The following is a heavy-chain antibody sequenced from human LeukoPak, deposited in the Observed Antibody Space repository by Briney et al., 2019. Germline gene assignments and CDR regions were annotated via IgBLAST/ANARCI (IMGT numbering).Heavy chain of an antibody. D-gene: IGHD2-2*01. J-gene: IGHJ6*02. CDR1: VESFCGYY. Sequence: PSETLSLTCALYVESFCGYYWSWIPHLPREGREWIGEINHIGSNNYNPSLKSRGTISVDTSKNQFSLKLSSVTAADTAVYYCARGRRSTSCFGGGGMDVWGQGTTVTVSS. CDR2: INHIGSN. V-gene: IGHV4-34*01. CDR3: ARGRRSTSCFGGGGMDV.